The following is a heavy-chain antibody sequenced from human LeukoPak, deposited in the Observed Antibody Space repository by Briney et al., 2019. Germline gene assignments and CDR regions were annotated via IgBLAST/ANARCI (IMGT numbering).Heavy chain of an antibody. J-gene: IGHJ4*02. CDR1: AYTFTGYY. V-gene: IGHV1-2*02. CDR2: INPNSGGA. Sequence: ASVKVSCKASAYTFTGYYMHWVRQAPGQGLEWMGWINPNSGGANYAQKFQGRVTMTRDTSISTAYMDLSSLRSDDTAVYYCARDYGGFCTSDNCYRTIFDYWGQGTLVTVSS. CDR3: ARDYGGFCTSDNCYRTIFDY. D-gene: IGHD2-2*02.